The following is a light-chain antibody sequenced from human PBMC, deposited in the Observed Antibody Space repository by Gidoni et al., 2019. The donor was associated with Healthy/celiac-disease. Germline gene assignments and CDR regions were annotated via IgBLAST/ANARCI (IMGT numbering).Light chain of an antibody. CDR1: QSVSSSY. V-gene: IGKV3-20*01. J-gene: IGKJ4*01. CDR3: QQHGSSPELT. CDR2: GAS. Sequence: ESVLTQSPGTLSLSPGERATLSCRASQSVSSSYLAWYQQKHGQAPRLLIYGASSGSGTDFSLTISRLEPEDFAVYYCQQHGSSPELTFXGXTKVEIK.